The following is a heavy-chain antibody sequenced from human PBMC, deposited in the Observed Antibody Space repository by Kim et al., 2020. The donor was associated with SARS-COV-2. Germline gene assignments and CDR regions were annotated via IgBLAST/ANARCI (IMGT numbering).Heavy chain of an antibody. V-gene: IGHV3-21*01. CDR2: I. Sequence: IYYADSGKGRFTISRENSKNSLYLQMNSLRAEDTAVYYCARDGLWDSSGFDYWGQGTLVTVSS. CDR3: ARDGLWDSSGFDY. D-gene: IGHD3-22*01. J-gene: IGHJ4*02.